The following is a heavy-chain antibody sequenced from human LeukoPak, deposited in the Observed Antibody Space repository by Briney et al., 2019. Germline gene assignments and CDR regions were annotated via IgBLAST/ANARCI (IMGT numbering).Heavy chain of an antibody. CDR1: GYSLTSYW. CDR2: IDPSDSYT. J-gene: IGHJ6*02. V-gene: IGHV5-10-1*01. Sequence: GESLKIACKGSGYSLTSYWISWVRQMPGKGLEWMGRIDPSDSYTNYCPSFQGHVTISADKSISTAYLQWSSLNASDTAMYYCARVGAYDYGMDVWGQGTTVSVSS. CDR3: ARVGAYDYGMDV. D-gene: IGHD1-26*01.